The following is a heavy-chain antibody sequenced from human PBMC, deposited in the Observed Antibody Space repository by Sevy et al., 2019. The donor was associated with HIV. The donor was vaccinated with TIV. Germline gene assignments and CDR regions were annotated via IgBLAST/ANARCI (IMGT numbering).Heavy chain of an antibody. CDR2: INWNGGST. CDR1: GFTFDDYG. Sequence: GGSLRLSCAASGFTFDDYGMSWVRQAPGKGLEWVSGINWNGGSTGYADSVKGRFTISRDNAKNSLYLQMNSLRAEDTALYYCARGLYPKRITMVRGVPPYYYYYMDVWGKGTTVTVSS. CDR3: ARGLYPKRITMVRGVPPYYYYYMDV. V-gene: IGHV3-20*04. J-gene: IGHJ6*03. D-gene: IGHD3-10*01.